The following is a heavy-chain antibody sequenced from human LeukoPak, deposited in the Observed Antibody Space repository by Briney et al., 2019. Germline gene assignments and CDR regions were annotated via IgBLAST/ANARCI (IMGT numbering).Heavy chain of an antibody. CDR2: ISYDGSNK. V-gene: IGHV3-30*04. Sequence: GRSLRLSCAASGFTFSSYAMHWVRQAPGKGLEWVAVISYDGSNKYYADSVKGRFTISRDNSKNTLYLQMNSLRAEDTAVYYCARGAGSHYFDYWGQGTLVTVSS. CDR1: GFTFSSYA. J-gene: IGHJ4*02. D-gene: IGHD1-1*01. CDR3: ARGAGSHYFDY.